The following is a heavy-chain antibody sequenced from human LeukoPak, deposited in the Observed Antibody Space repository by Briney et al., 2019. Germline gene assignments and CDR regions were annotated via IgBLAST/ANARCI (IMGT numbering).Heavy chain of an antibody. D-gene: IGHD5-24*01. CDR2: IYRRGSA. J-gene: IGHJ2*01. CDR3: ARTAVRWVFDF. V-gene: IGHV4-38-2*01. Sequence: SLTCAVSNYSISSNYYWGWIRQPPGKGLEWIGCIYRRGSAYYNPSLKSRVTISVDTSKNQFSLKLISVTAADTAVYYCARTAVRWVFDFWGRGSLV. CDR1: NYSISSNYY.